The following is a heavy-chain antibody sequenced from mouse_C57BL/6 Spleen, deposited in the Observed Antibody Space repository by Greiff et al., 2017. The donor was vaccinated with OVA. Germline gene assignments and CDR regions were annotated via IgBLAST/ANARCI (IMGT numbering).Heavy chain of an antibody. CDR2: ISSGGSYT. CDR1: GFTFSSYG. J-gene: IGHJ2*01. V-gene: IGHV5-6*01. Sequence: EVQGVESGGDLVKPGGSLKLSCAASGFTFSSYGMSWVRQTPDKRLEWVATISSGGSYTYYPDSVKGRFTISRDNAKNTLYLQMSSLKSEDTAMYYCARQDDGYPYYFDYWGQGTTLTVSS. D-gene: IGHD2-3*01. CDR3: ARQDDGYPYYFDY.